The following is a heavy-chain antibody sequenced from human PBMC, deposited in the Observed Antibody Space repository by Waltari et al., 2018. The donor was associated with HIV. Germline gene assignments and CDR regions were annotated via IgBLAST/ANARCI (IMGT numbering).Heavy chain of an antibody. D-gene: IGHD6-19*01. J-gene: IGHJ3*02. Sequence: QVQLTQSASALQAPGATVKVSCKVSGYTLHAFSFHWVRFVRDRKFGWVGVFDPDNGEPLVSPALQGRVSLAEDTTTDTAFMELTGLTSEDTALYYCAKDRTHPEWLAHGAFDIWGQGTMVTVSS. CDR1: GYTLHAFS. CDR2: FDPDNGEP. CDR3: AKDRTHPEWLAHGAFDI. V-gene: IGHV1-24*01.